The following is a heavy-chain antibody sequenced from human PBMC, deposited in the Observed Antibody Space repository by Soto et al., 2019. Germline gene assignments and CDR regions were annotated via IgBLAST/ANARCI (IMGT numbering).Heavy chain of an antibody. D-gene: IGHD4-17*01. CDR1: GSTFSNYW. CDR2: INQDGSEK. CDR3: ARDKAYGDSEDY. J-gene: IGHJ4*02. Sequence: EVQLVESGGGLVQPGGSLRLSCVAPGSTFSNYWMSWVGQAPGRGLEWVANINQDGSEKYYVDSVKGRFTISRDNAKNSLYLQMNSLRAEDTAVYYCARDKAYGDSEDYWGQGTLVTVSS. V-gene: IGHV3-7*03.